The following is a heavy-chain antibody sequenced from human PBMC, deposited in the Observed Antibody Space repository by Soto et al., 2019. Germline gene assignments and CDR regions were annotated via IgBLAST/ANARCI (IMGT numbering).Heavy chain of an antibody. CDR1: GFTFSSYG. J-gene: IGHJ4*02. CDR3: ARDGEGGSSHLDY. D-gene: IGHD6-6*01. Sequence: QVQLVESGGGVVQPGRSLRLSCAASGFTFSSYGMHWVRQAPGKGLEWVAVIWYDGSNKYYADSVKGRFTISRDNSKNTLYLQMNSLRAEDTAVYYCARDGEGGSSHLDYWGQGTLVTVSS. CDR2: IWYDGSNK. V-gene: IGHV3-33*01.